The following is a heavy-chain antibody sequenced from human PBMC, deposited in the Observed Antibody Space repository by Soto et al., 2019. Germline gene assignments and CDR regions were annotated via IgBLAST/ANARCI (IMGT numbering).Heavy chain of an antibody. D-gene: IGHD2-2*01. J-gene: IGHJ5*02. Sequence: SVKVSCKASGGTFSSYTISWVRQAPGQGLEWMGRIIPILGIANYAQKFQGRVTITADKSTSTAYMELSSLRSEDTAVYYCARDIYCSSTSCYGSLAWFDPWGQGTLVTVSS. CDR3: ARDIYCSSTSCYGSLAWFDP. CDR2: IIPILGIA. CDR1: GGTFSSYT. V-gene: IGHV1-69*04.